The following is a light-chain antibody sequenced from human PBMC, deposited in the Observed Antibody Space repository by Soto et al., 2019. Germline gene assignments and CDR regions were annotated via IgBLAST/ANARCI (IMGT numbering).Light chain of an antibody. Sequence: EIVLTQSPGTLSLSPGERATLSCRASQSVSNNYLAWYQQKPGQAPRLLIYGASNRATGIPDRFSGSWSGTEFTLTISRLEPEDFALYYCQQYGSSRTFGQGTKLEIK. CDR2: GAS. J-gene: IGKJ1*01. CDR1: QSVSNNY. CDR3: QQYGSSRT. V-gene: IGKV3-20*01.